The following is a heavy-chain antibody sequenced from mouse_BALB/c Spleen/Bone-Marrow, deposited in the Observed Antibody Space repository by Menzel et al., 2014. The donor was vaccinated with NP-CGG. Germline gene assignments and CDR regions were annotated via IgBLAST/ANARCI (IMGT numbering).Heavy chain of an antibody. D-gene: IGHD2-4*01. CDR3: TRSDYYDYQAWFAY. CDR1: GYTFXNYY. V-gene: IGHV1S81*02. J-gene: IGHJ3*01. Sequence: QVQLKQSGAELVKPGASVKLSCKTSGYTFXNYYIYWVKQRPGQGLEWIGEINPSDGGSNFNEKLKSKATLTVDKSSSTAYMQLSSLTSEDSAVYYCTRSDYYDYQAWFAYWGQGTLVTVSA. CDR2: INPSDGGS.